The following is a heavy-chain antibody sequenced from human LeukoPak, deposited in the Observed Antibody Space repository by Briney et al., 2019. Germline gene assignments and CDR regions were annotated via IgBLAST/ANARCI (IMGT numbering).Heavy chain of an antibody. CDR1: GFTFSTYA. J-gene: IGHJ4*02. Sequence: GGSLRLSCAASGFTFSTYAMSWVRQAPGKGLEWVSGISGSGSRTYYLDSVKGRFAISRDNSKNTLSLQMNSLRADDTAVYYCAKEDYHDSTGYYPFDYWGQGTLVTVSS. CDR3: AKEDYHDSTGYYPFDY. CDR2: ISGSGSRT. V-gene: IGHV3-23*01. D-gene: IGHD3-22*01.